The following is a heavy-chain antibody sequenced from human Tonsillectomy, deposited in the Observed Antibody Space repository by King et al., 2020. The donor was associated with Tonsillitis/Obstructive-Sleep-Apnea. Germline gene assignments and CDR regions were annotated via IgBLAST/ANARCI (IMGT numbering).Heavy chain of an antibody. J-gene: IGHJ4*02. CDR2: ISGSGSIK. Sequence: VQLVESGGGLVQPGGSLRLSCAASGFTFSSYAMSWVRQAPGKGLEWVSEISGSGSIKHYADSVKGRFTISRDNSKNTRYLQKNSLRAEDTALYYCVGGPPESGSSWGYWGQGALVTVSS. CDR3: VGGPPESGSSWGY. V-gene: IGHV3-23*04. D-gene: IGHD6-13*01. CDR1: GFTFSSYA.